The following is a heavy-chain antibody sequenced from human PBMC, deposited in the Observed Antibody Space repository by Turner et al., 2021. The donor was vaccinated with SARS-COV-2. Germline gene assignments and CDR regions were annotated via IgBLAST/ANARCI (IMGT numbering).Heavy chain of an antibody. Sequence: QVQLQESGPGLVKPSETLSLTCTVSGGSISSYYWSWIRQPPGKGLEWIGYIYYSGSTNYNTSIKSRVTISVDTSKNQFTQKLSSVTAADTAVYYCASYYYDSSGYDYAFDYWGQGTLVTVSS. CDR1: GGSISSYY. CDR2: IYYSGST. J-gene: IGHJ4*02. D-gene: IGHD3-22*01. V-gene: IGHV4-59*01. CDR3: ASYYYDSSGYDYAFDY.